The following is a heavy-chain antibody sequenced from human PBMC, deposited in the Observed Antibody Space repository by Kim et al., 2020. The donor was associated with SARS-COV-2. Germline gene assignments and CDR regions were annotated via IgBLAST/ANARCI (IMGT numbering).Heavy chain of an antibody. CDR2: ISTTTGNQ. Sequence: ASVKVSCKASGYSLTTYAMNWLRRAPGQRLEWMGWISTTTGNQTYAQDFTGRLVFSLDISVNTAYLQITSLKVEDTAVYYCARDSQVLPLRGQGTLVTVS. CDR1: GYSLTTYA. J-gene: IGHJ4*02. CDR3: ARDSQVLPL. V-gene: IGHV7-4-1*02. D-gene: IGHD3-10*01.